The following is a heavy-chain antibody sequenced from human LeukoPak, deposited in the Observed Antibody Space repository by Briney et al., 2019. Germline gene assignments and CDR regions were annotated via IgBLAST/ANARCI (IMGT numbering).Heavy chain of an antibody. V-gene: IGHV3-48*04. D-gene: IGHD3-10*02. CDR1: GFDFRSYS. Sequence: GGSLRLSCAASGFDFRSYSMNWVRQAPGKGLEWVSYISSLSGTIDYADSVKGRFTISRDNAKNSLYLQMNSLRAEDTAVYYCAELGITMIGGVWGKGTTVTISS. CDR2: ISSLSGTI. J-gene: IGHJ6*04. CDR3: AELGITMIGGV.